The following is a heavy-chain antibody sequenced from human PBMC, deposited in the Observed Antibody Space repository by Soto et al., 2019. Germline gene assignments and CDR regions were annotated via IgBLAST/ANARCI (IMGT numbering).Heavy chain of an antibody. CDR2: IYSSGNT. V-gene: IGHV4-4*07. CDR3: ARGQRFSDWFDT. J-gene: IGHJ5*02. D-gene: IGHD3-3*01. CDR1: GGPISGYY. Sequence: SETLSLTCSVSGGPISGYYCTWIRQPAGKGLEWIGRIYSSGNTKYNPSLQSRVTMSLDTSNNQFSLRLTSVTAADTAVYYCARGQRFSDWFDTWGQGTLVTVSS.